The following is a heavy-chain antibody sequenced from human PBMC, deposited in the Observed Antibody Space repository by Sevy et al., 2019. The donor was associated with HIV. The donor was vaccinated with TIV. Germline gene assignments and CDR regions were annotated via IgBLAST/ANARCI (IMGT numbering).Heavy chain of an antibody. V-gene: IGHV3-23*01. CDR1: GFIFSNYA. Sequence: GGSLRLSCAASGFIFSNYAMSWARQAPGKGLEWVASISGGTTSIYYRDSVKGRFTISRDNSKNILYLQLDNLRPDDRGVYFGSKSTVTTGWRYYFDSWGQGTLVAVSS. D-gene: IGHD4-17*01. CDR2: ISGGTTSI. CDR3: SKSTVTTGWRYYFDS. J-gene: IGHJ5*02.